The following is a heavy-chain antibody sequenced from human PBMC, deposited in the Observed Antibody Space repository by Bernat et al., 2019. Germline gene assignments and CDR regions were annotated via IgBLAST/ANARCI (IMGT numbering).Heavy chain of an antibody. CDR2: ISTYNGNT. V-gene: IGHV1-18*04. J-gene: IGHJ6*04. D-gene: IGHD3-10*01. CDR3: ARDRMYYSGSGTYPLDV. Sequence: QVQLVQSGAEVKKPGASVKVSCKASGYTFASYGISWVRQAPGQGLEWMGWISTYNGNTNYGQKLQGRVTMTTDTSTSTAYMELRSLRSDDTAVYYCARDRMYYSGSGTYPLDVWGKGTTVTVSS. CDR1: GYTFASYG.